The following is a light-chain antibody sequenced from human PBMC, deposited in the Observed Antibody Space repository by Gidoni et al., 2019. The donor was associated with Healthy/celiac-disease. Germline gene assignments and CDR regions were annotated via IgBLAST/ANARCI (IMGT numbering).Light chain of an antibody. J-gene: IGKJ4*01. CDR2: GAS. Sequence: EIVMTQSPATLSVSPGERATLPCRASQSVSSNLAWYQQKPGKAPRLLIYGASTSATGIPARFSGSGSGTEFTLTISSLQSEDFAVYYCQQYNNWPLTFGGGTKVEIK. CDR1: QSVSSN. V-gene: IGKV3-15*01. CDR3: QQYNNWPLT.